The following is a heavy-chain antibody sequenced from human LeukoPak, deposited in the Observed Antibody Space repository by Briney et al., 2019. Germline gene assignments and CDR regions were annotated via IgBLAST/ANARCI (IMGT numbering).Heavy chain of an antibody. CDR3: AHNMFGRRDGSFDY. Sequence: SGPTLVKPTQTLTLTCTFSGFSLSTSGVGVGWIRLPPGKALEWLALIYWDDDKRYSPSLKSRLTITKDTSKNQVVLTMTNMDPVDTATYYCAHNMFGRRDGSFDYWGQGTLVTVSS. D-gene: IGHD5-24*01. V-gene: IGHV2-5*02. CDR1: GFSLSTSGVG. CDR2: IYWDDDK. J-gene: IGHJ4*02.